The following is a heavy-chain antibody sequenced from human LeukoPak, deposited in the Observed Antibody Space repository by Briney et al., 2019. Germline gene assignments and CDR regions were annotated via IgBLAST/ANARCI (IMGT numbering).Heavy chain of an antibody. V-gene: IGHV3-23*01. Sequence: GGSLRLSCAASGFTFSSYAMSWVRQAPGKGLEWVSAISGSGGSTYYADSVKGRFTISRDNSKNTLYLQMNSLRAEDTAVYYCAIRRGYYYDSSGPNWGQGTLVTVSS. CDR3: AIRRGYYYDSSGPN. D-gene: IGHD3-22*01. CDR1: GFTFSSYA. J-gene: IGHJ4*02. CDR2: ISGSGGST.